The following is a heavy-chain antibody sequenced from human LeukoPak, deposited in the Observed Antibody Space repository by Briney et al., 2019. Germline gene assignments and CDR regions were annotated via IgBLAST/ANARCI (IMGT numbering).Heavy chain of an antibody. CDR3: AREESGRDGFDY. CDR2: LYSGGTT. D-gene: IGHD5-24*01. CDR1: GFTVSSKY. V-gene: IGHV3-66*01. Sequence: GGSLRLPCAASGFTVSSKYMSWLRQAPGKGLEWVSVLYSGGTTYYADSVKGRFTISRDNSKNTLYLQMNSLRAEDTAVYYCAREESGRDGFDYWGQGTLVTVSS. J-gene: IGHJ4*02.